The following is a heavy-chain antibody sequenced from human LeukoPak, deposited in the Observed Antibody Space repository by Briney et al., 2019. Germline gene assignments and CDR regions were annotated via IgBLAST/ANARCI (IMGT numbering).Heavy chain of an antibody. CDR2: ISASGGNT. Sequence: GGSLRLSCPAPGFTFSSYAMNWVRQPPGKGLEWVSDISASGGNTYYAESVKGRFTISRDNSKNTLYLQMNSRRAEDTAVYYCAETRGYSSNAFRNGGQGTLVTVPS. CDR1: GFTFSSYA. V-gene: IGHV3-23*01. J-gene: IGHJ4*02. D-gene: IGHD6-13*01. CDR3: AETRGYSSNAFRN.